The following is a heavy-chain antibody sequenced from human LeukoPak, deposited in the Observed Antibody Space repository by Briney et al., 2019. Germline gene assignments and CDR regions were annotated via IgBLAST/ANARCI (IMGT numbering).Heavy chain of an antibody. Sequence: ASVKVSCKASGYTFTGYYMHWVRQAPGQGLEWMGWINPNSGGTNYAQKFQGRVTMTRGTSISTAYMELSRLRSDDTAVYYCARDRSIAARPRALGYWGQGTLVTVSS. CDR1: GYTFTGYY. D-gene: IGHD6-6*01. J-gene: IGHJ4*02. V-gene: IGHV1-2*02. CDR3: ARDRSIAARPRALGY. CDR2: INPNSGGT.